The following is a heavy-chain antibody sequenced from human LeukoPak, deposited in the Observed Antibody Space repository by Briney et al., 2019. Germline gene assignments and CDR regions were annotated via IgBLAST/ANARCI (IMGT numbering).Heavy chain of an antibody. CDR2: IYYSGST. V-gene: IGHV4-59*01. Sequence: SSETLSLTCTVSGXSISSYYGSWIRQPPGKGLEWIGYIYYSGSTNYNPSLKSRVTISVDTSKNQFSLKLSSVTTADTAVYYCASNYYGSGSLDYWGQGNLVTVFS. D-gene: IGHD3-10*01. J-gene: IGHJ4*02. CDR1: GXSISSYY. CDR3: ASNYYGSGSLDY.